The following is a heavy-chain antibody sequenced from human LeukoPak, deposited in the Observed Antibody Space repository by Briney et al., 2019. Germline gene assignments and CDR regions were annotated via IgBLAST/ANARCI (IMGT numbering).Heavy chain of an antibody. CDR3: ARDFRARRYGSGSYSVY. CDR2: IYSGGST. D-gene: IGHD3-10*01. J-gene: IGHJ4*02. Sequence: AGGSLRLSCAASGSTVSSNYMSWVRQAPGKGLEWVSVIYSGGSTYYADSVKGRFTISRDNSKNTLYLQMNSLRAEDTAVYYCARDFRARRYGSGSYSVYWGQGTLVTVSS. CDR1: GSTVSSNY. V-gene: IGHV3-53*01.